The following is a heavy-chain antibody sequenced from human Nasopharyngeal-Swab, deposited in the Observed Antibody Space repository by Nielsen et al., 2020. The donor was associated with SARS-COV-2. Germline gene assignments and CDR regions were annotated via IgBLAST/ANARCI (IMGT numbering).Heavy chain of an antibody. V-gene: IGHV4-38-2*02. CDR2: IYHSGST. J-gene: IGHJ4*02. D-gene: IGHD5-24*01. CDR3: ARVVWLQSHYYFDY. Sequence: WIRPPPGKGLEWIGSIYHSGSTYYNPSLKSRVTISVDTSKNQFSLKLSSVTAADTAVYYCARVVWLQSHYYFDYWGQGTLVTVSS.